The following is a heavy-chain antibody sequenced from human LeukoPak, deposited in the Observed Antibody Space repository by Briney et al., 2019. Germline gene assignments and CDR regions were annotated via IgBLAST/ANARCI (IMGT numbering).Heavy chain of an antibody. J-gene: IGHJ6*03. CDR3: ARDPRLKWYSSSSGDYYYYYMDV. Sequence: GASVKVSCKASGYTFTGFYLHWVRQAPGQGLQWMGWINPNSGGTNYAQKFQGRVTMTRDTSISTAYMELSRLRSDDTAVYYCARDPRLKWYSSSSGDYYYYYMDVWGKGTTVTVSS. CDR1: GYTFTGFY. V-gene: IGHV1-2*02. CDR2: INPNSGGT. D-gene: IGHD6-6*01.